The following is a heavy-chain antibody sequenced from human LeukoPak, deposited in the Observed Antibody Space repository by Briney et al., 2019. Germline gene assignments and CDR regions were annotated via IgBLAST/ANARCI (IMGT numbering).Heavy chain of an antibody. Sequence: SETLSLACTVSGGSISSSSYYWGWIRQPPGKGLEWIGSIYYSGSTYYNPSLKGRVTISVDTSKNQFSLKLSSVTAADTAVYYCGRKKGPSHAFDIWGKGTMVTVSS. V-gene: IGHV4-39*07. CDR3: GRKKGPSHAFDI. CDR1: GGSISSSSYY. CDR2: IYYSGST. J-gene: IGHJ3*02.